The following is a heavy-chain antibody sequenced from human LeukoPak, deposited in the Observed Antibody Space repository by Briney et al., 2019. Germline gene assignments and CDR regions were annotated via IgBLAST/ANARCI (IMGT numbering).Heavy chain of an antibody. CDR1: GGSFSGYY. Sequence: SETLSLTCTVYGGSFSGYYWSWIRQPPGKGLEWIGEINHSGSTNYNPSLKSRVTISVDTSKNQFSLKLSSVTAADTAVYYCARRYCSGGSCYEVPYYFDYWGQGTLVTVSS. D-gene: IGHD2-15*01. CDR2: INHSGST. V-gene: IGHV4-34*01. J-gene: IGHJ4*02. CDR3: ARRYCSGGSCYEVPYYFDY.